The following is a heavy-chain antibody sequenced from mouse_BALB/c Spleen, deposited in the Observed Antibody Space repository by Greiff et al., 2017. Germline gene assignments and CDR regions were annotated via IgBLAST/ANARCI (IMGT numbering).Heavy chain of an antibody. D-gene: IGHD2-2*01. V-gene: IGHV1-80*01. CDR3: ARYGYYYFDY. J-gene: IGHJ2*01. CDR1: GYAFSSYW. CDR2: IYPGDGDT. Sequence: VQLQQSGAELVRPWSSVKISCKASGYAFSSYWMNWVKQRPGQGLEWIGQIYPGDGDTNYNGKFKGKATLTADKSSSTAYMQLSSLTSEDSAVYFCARYGYYYFDYWGQGTTLTVSS.